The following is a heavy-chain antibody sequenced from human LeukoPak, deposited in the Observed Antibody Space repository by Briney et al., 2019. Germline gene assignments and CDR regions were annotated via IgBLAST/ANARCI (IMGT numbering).Heavy chain of an antibody. D-gene: IGHD4-17*01. J-gene: IGHJ6*02. CDR3: AKDGDGDWAYYYYGMDV. Sequence: GGSLRLSCAASGFTFSSYSMNWVRQAPGKGLEWVSSISSSSSYIYYADSVKGRFTISRDNSKNTLYLQMNSLRAEDTAVYYCAKDGDGDWAYYYYGMDVWGQGTTVTVSS. V-gene: IGHV3-21*04. CDR2: ISSSSSYI. CDR1: GFTFSSYS.